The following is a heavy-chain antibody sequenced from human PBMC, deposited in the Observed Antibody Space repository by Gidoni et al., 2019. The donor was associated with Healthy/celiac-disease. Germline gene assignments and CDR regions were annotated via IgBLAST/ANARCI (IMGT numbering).Heavy chain of an antibody. CDR1: GGSISSYY. J-gene: IGHJ6*03. Sequence: QVQLQESGPGLVKPSATLSLTCPVSGGSISSYYWSWIRQPPGKGLEWIGYIYYSGSPNYNPSRKSRVTISVDTSKNQFSLKLSSVTAADTAVYYCARHRPDYYYYYMDVWGKGTTVTVSS. CDR3: ARHRPDYYYYYMDV. CDR2: IYYSGSP. V-gene: IGHV4-59*08.